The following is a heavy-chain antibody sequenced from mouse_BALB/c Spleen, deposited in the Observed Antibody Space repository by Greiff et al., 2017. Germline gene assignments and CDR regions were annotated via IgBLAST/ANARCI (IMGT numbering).Heavy chain of an antibody. CDR2: IRNKANGYTT. V-gene: IGHV7-3*02. J-gene: IGHJ2*01. Sequence: EVKLMESGGGLVQPGGSLRLSCATSGFSFTDYYMSWVRQPPGKALEWLGFIRNKANGYTTEYSASVKGRFTISRDNSQSILYLQMNTLRAEDSATYYCARGDYWGQGTTLTVSS. CDR1: GFSFTDYY. CDR3: ARGDY.